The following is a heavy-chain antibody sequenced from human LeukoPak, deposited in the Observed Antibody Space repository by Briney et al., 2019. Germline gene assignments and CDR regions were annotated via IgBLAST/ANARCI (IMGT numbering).Heavy chain of an antibody. Sequence: SETLSLTCTVSGGSISSSSYYWGWIRQPPGKGLEWIGSIYYSGSTYYNPSLKSRVTISVDTSKNQFSLKLSSVTAADTAVYYCARRYILGSWFDPWGQGTLVTVSS. V-gene: IGHV4-39*01. D-gene: IGHD1-1*01. CDR3: ARRYILGSWFDP. CDR2: IYYSGST. CDR1: GGSISSSSYY. J-gene: IGHJ5*02.